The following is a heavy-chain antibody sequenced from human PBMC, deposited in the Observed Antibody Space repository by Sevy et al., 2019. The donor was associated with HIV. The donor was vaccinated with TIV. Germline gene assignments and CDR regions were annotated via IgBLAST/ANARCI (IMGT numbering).Heavy chain of an antibody. D-gene: IGHD3-22*01. Sequence: SETLSLTCTVSGGSISGHYWGWIRQSPGKGLEWIAYVYDSGSSIYNPSLRSRVTISVDTSKSQFSLRLSSVTAADTAVYFCARGGALIYYDPIGFQNFFDSWGPGTLVTVSS. V-gene: IGHV4-59*11. CDR2: VYDSGSS. CDR1: GGSISGHY. CDR3: ARGGALIYYDPIGFQNFFDS. J-gene: IGHJ4*02.